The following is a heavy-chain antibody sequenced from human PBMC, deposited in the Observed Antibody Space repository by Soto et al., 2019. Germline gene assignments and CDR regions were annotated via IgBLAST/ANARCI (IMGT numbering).Heavy chain of an antibody. CDR2: ISRDGGTK. J-gene: IGHJ4*02. D-gene: IGHD2-8*02. V-gene: IGHV3-30*03. Sequence: QVQLVESGGGVVQPGRSLRLSCAVSGFTVSTYGMHWVRQAPGKGLEWVAGISRDGGTKYYADSVKGRFTISRDNSRNTLFLEMNRLRGDDMAVYYCTGEVASGYWGQGTLVTVSS. CDR1: GFTVSTYG. CDR3: TGEVASGY.